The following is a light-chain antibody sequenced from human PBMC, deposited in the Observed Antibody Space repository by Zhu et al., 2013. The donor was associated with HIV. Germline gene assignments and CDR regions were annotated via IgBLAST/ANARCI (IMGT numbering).Light chain of an antibody. Sequence: DIVMTQSPDSLAVSLGERATINCKSSQSVLYSSNNKNYLAWYQQKPGQPPKLLIYWASYPTIRGLWTDSLAAALGQTSLSPSAACRLKMWLFIIVHQYHDSLYSF. CDR3: HQYHDSLYS. CDR2: WAS. J-gene: IGKJ2*03. CDR1: QSVLYSSNNKNY. V-gene: IGKV4-1*01.